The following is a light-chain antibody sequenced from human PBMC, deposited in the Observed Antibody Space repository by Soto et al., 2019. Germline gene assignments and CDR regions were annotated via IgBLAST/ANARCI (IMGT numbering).Light chain of an antibody. V-gene: IGKV3-20*01. CDR1: QSVSSNY. CDR2: GVS. J-gene: IGKJ1*01. CDR3: LQYGSSPWT. Sequence: EIVLTQSPGTLSLSPGERATLSCRASQSVSSNYLAWYQQKPGQAPRLLMYGVSSRATGIPDGFSGSGSGTDFTLTISRLEPEDFAVYYCLQYGSSPWTFGQGTKVEIK.